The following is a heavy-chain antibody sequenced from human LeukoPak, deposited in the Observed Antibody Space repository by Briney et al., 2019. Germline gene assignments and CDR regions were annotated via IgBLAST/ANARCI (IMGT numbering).Heavy chain of an antibody. J-gene: IGHJ4*02. CDR2: FDLVDGGT. CDR3: AAGRAYRLFAY. CDR1: GYTLTELS. D-gene: IGHD2-2*02. V-gene: IGHV1-24*01. Sequence: ASGKVSCKVSGYTLTELSMHWVRQAPGKGLEWMGGFDLVDGGTIYAQKFQGRVTITVDTSTDTSYTDLSSLKSDDTAVYFCAAGRAYRLFAYWGQGTLVTVSS.